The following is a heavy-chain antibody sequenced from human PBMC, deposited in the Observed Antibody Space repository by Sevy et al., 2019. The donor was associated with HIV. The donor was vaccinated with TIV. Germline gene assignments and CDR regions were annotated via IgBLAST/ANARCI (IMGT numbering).Heavy chain of an antibody. CDR3: ARGRPDYYYGMDV. CDR2: IYYTRST. CDR1: GDSISGYY. V-gene: IGHV4-59*01. J-gene: IGHJ6*02. Sequence: SETLFLTCNVSGDSISGYYWSWIRQPPGKGLEWIGYIYYTRSTNYNPSLKSRVTISKDTSKNQVSLKLSSVIVADTAVYYCARGRPDYYYGMDVWGQGTTVTVSS.